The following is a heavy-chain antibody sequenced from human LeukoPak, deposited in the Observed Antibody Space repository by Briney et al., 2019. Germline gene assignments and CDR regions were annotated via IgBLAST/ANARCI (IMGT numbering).Heavy chain of an antibody. J-gene: IGHJ4*02. V-gene: IGHV3-30*02. CDR3: AKDWQWSQDY. D-gene: IGHD6-19*01. CDR1: GFIFNKNG. CDR2: IRKNGRDQ. Sequence: PGGSLRLSCVTSGFIFNKNGMHWVRQAPGKGLEWVSYIRKNGRDQYYADSVKDRFTISRDDSKNTVHLQITNLRSEDTAVYYCAKDWQWSQDYWGQGTLITVSS.